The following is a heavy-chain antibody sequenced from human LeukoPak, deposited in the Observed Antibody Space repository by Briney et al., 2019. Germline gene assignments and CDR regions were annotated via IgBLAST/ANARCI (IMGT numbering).Heavy chain of an antibody. CDR2: ISSSGTDK. D-gene: IGHD2-15*01. CDR1: GFTFSRYS. J-gene: IGHJ4*02. Sequence: PGGSLPLSCAASGFTFSRYSMNWVRQAPGKGLEWVSCISSSGTDKYYADSVKGLFTVSRDNGNNLLYLQMNSLRADDTAVYYCASLHDIVVIPDATIDYCGQATLVTVSS. V-gene: IGHV3-21*01. CDR3: ASLHDIVVIPDATIDY.